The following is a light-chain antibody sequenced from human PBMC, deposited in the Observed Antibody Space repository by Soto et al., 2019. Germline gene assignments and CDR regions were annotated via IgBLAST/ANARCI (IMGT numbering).Light chain of an antibody. CDR1: NIGSKS. V-gene: IGLV3-21*02. J-gene: IGLJ3*02. CDR3: QVWDTGSDHWV. CDR2: DDS. Sequence: SYELTQPPSLSVAPGQTATVTCGGANIGSKSVHWYQQKPGQAPVLVVYDDSDRPSGSPERFSGSNSGNTATLTISRVEVGDEADYYCQVWDTGSDHWVFGGGTQLTVL.